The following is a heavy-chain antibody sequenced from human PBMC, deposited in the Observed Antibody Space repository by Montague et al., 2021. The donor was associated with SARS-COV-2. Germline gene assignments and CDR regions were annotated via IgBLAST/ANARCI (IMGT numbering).Heavy chain of an antibody. D-gene: IGHD3-10*01. CDR1: GGSFSGYH. Sequence: SETLSLTCAVYGGSFSGYHWNWIRQPPGKGPEWIGEINHGGSTKYSPSLKSRLTISADTSKNQFSLKLTSVAAADTAVYYCARLRDGVVPSPILGVGPYYSYYYMDVWGKGTTATVSS. J-gene: IGHJ6*03. CDR3: ARLRDGVVPSPILGVGPYYSYYYMDV. CDR2: INHGGST. V-gene: IGHV4-34*01.